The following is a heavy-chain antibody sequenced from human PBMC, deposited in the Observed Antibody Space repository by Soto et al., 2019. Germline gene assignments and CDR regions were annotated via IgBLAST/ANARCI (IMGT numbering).Heavy chain of an antibody. CDR2: ISRSSTGI. Sequence: EVQLIESGGGLVQSGGSLRLSCAASGLTFSLYSMSWVRQAPGKGLEWVSYISRSSTGIHYADSVKGRFTISRDDATNSIHLQMNSLRDGDTAVYYCARAVTWGLDVWGQGTTVTISS. V-gene: IGHV3-48*02. CDR3: ARAVTWGLDV. D-gene: IGHD3-10*01. J-gene: IGHJ6*02. CDR1: GLTFSLYS.